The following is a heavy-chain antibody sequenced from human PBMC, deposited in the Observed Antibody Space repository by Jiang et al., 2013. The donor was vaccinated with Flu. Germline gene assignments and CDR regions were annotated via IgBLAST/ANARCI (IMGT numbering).Heavy chain of an antibody. CDR3: ARTPDRMETELGGTDY. V-gene: IGHV4-39*07. CDR1: GGSISSSSYY. CDR2: IYYSGST. J-gene: IGHJ4*02. D-gene: IGHD1-26*01. Sequence: KPSETLSLTCTVSGGSISSSSYYWGWIRQPPGKGLEWIGSIYYSGSTYYNPSLKSRVTISVDTSKNQFSLKLSSVTAADTAVYYCARTPDRMETELGGTDYWGQGTLVTVSS.